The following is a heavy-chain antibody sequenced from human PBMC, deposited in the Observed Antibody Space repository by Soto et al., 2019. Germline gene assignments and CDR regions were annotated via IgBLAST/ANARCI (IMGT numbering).Heavy chain of an antibody. V-gene: IGHV1-69*01. CDR1: GGTFSSYA. CDR2: IIPIFGTA. J-gene: IGHJ5*02. D-gene: IGHD6-19*01. Sequence: QVQLVQSGAELKKPGASVKVSCKASGGTFSSYAISWVRQAPGQGLEWMGGIIPIFGTANYAQKFQGRVKIPADESTSTAEMELSSLRSEDTAVYYCASCSSGSWVNWFAPWGQGTLVTVSS. CDR3: ASCSSGSWVNWFAP.